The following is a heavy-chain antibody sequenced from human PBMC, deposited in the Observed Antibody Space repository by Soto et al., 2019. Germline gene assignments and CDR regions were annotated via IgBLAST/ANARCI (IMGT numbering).Heavy chain of an antibody. CDR2: IYYSGST. CDR3: ARVPLAAAGYFDY. D-gene: IGHD6-13*01. V-gene: IGHV4-31*03. J-gene: IGHJ4*02. CDR1: GGSISSGGYY. Sequence: PSETLSLTCTVSGGSISSGGYYWSWIRQHPGKGLEWIGYIYYSGSTYYNPSLKSRVTISVDTSKNQFSLKLSSVTAADTAVYYCARVPLAAAGYFDYWGQGTLVTVS.